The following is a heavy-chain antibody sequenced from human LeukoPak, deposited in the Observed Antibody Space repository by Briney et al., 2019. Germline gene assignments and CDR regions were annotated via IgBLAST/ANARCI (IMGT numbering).Heavy chain of an antibody. J-gene: IGHJ4*02. CDR2: IYPGDSDT. D-gene: IGHD2-15*01. Sequence: GESLKISCKGSGYSFSNDWIGWVRQMPGKGLEWMGIIYPGDSDTRYSPSLQGQVTISADKSISTAYLQWSSLEASDTAMYYCARRGCNGGSCYGYWGQGTLVTVSS. V-gene: IGHV5-51*01. CDR3: ARRGCNGGSCYGY. CDR1: GYSFSNDW.